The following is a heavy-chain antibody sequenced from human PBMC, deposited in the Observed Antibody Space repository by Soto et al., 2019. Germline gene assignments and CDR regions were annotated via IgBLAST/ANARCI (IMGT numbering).Heavy chain of an antibody. Sequence: EVQLLESGGGLVQPGGSLRLSCEASGFTFSIYVMTWVRQAPGKGLEWVSAVSGSAGTTYYADYVKGRFSISRDNSKTTLYLQMNSLTADDTAVYYCARVQGTARNAFDVWGHGTMVTVSS. CDR1: GFTFSIYV. J-gene: IGHJ3*01. CDR3: ARVQGTARNAFDV. CDR2: VSGSAGTT. D-gene: IGHD6-6*01. V-gene: IGHV3-23*01.